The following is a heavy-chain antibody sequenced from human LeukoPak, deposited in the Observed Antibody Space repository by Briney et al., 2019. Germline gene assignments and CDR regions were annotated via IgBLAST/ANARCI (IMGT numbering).Heavy chain of an antibody. J-gene: IGHJ4*02. V-gene: IGHV3-30*02. CDR1: GFTFSSYG. D-gene: IGHD6-13*01. Sequence: GGSLRLSCAASGFTFSSYGMHWVRQAPGKGLEWVAYIQYDGSNEQYADSVKGRFSISRDISKNIVYLQMNSLAAEDTALYYCAKDMEFWAAVGTALNWGEGTLVSASS. CDR3: AKDMEFWAAVGTALN. CDR2: IQYDGSNE.